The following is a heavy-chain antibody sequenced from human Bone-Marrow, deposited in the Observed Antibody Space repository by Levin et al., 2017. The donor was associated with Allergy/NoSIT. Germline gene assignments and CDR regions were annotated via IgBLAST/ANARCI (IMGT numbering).Heavy chain of an antibody. CDR3: ARATSGRSWYFGMDV. V-gene: IGHV3-13*01. CDR2: IDTAGDT. D-gene: IGHD3-10*01. CDR1: GFTFRNYD. J-gene: IGHJ6*02. Sequence: GGSLRLSCAASGFTFRNYDMHWVRQGTGKGLEWVSAIDTAGDTYYGGSVKGRFTISRENGKNSLYLQMNSLRDGDTARYYCARATSGRSWYFGMDVWGQGTTVTVSS.